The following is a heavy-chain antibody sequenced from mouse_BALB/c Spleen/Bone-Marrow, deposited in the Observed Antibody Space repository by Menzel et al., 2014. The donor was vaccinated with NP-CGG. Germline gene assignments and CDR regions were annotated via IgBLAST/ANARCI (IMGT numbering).Heavy chain of an antibody. CDR2: ISIYYDNT. D-gene: IGHD3-3*01. Sequence: VHVMQSGPELVRPGELVKISCKGSGYTFTDYAMHWVQQIHAKSLEWIGFISIYYDNTNYIQKFKGEATMTVDKSASTAYMELARLTSEDSGIYYCAGGGWVSSCWYFDVWGAGTAVTVSS. V-gene: IGHV1-67*01. CDR1: GYTFTDYA. J-gene: IGHJ1*01. CDR3: AGGGWVSSCWYFDV.